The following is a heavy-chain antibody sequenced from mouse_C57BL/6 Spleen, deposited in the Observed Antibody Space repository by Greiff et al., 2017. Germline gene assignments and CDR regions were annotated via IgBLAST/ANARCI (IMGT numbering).Heavy chain of an antibody. CDR1: GFSLTSYG. V-gene: IGHV2-2*01. CDR2: IWSGGST. CDR3: ASYYDYDGGYYYAMDY. J-gene: IGHJ4*01. D-gene: IGHD2-4*01. Sequence: VQVVESGPGLVQPSQSLSITCTVSGFSLTSYGVHWVRQSPGKGLEWLGVIWSGGSTDYNAAFISRLGISKDNSKSQVFFKMNSLQADDTAIYYCASYYDYDGGYYYAMDYWGQGTSVTVSS.